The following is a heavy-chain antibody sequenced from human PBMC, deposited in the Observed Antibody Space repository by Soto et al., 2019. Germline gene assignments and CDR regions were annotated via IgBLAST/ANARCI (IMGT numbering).Heavy chain of an antibody. CDR1: GFTFGDYA. CDR2: IRSKAYGGTT. CDR3: TRGSVSPGYYDFWSGYPHMDV. D-gene: IGHD3-3*01. Sequence: GGSLRLSCTASGFTFGDYAMSWFRQAPGKGLEWVGFIRSKAYGGTTEYAASVKGRFTISRDDSKSIAYLQMNSLKTEDTAVYYCTRGSVSPGYYDFWSGYPHMDVWGKGTTVTVSS. V-gene: IGHV3-49*03. J-gene: IGHJ6*03.